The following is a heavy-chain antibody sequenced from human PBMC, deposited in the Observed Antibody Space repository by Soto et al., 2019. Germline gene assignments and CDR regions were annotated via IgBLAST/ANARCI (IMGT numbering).Heavy chain of an antibody. V-gene: IGHV4-59*01. Sequence: QVQLKESGPGLVKPSETLSLTCTVSGGSISSYYWSWIRQPPGKGLEWIGYMYYSGSINYNPALKSRFTISIDTSRNQFSLKLSSVTAADTAVYYCARGTFGVVKDWGQGTLVTVSS. CDR2: MYYSGSI. J-gene: IGHJ4*02. D-gene: IGHD3-3*01. CDR1: GGSISSYY. CDR3: ARGTFGVVKD.